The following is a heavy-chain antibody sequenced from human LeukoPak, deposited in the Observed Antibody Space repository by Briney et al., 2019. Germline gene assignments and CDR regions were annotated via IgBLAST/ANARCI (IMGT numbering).Heavy chain of an antibody. D-gene: IGHD3-3*01. J-gene: IGHJ6*03. CDR3: ARTRITIFGVVTPDYMDV. CDR2: IYYSGGT. V-gene: IGHV4-39*01. Sequence: SETLSLTCTVSGGSISSSSYYWGWIRQPPGKGLEWTGSIYYSGGTYYNPSLKSRVTISVDTSRNQFSLKLSSVTAADTAVYYCARTRITIFGVVTPDYMDVWGKGTTVTVSS. CDR1: GGSISSSSYY.